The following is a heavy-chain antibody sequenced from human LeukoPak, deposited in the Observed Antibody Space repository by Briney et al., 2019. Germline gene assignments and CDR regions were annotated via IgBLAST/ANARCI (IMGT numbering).Heavy chain of an antibody. CDR1: GFTVSSNY. D-gene: IGHD3-22*01. CDR3: AKGPGYNYDSSGYYFGY. J-gene: IGHJ4*02. V-gene: IGHV3-53*01. Sequence: GGSLRLSCAASGFTVSSNYMSWVRQAPGKGLEWVSVIYSGGSTYYADSVKGRFTISRDNSKNTLYLQMNSLRAEDTAVYYCAKGPGYNYDSSGYYFGYWGQGTLVTVSS. CDR2: IYSGGST.